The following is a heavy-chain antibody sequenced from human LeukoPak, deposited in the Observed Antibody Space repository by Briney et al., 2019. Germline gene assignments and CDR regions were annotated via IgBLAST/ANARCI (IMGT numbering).Heavy chain of an antibody. Sequence: GGSLRLSCAASGFTVSSNYMSWVRQAPGKGLEWVSVIYSGGSTYYADSVKGQFTISRDNSKNTLYLQMNSLRAEDTAVYYCARDPEGGYFDYWGQGTLVTVSS. J-gene: IGHJ4*02. D-gene: IGHD3-16*01. CDR1: GFTVSSNY. V-gene: IGHV3-53*01. CDR2: IYSGGST. CDR3: ARDPEGGYFDY.